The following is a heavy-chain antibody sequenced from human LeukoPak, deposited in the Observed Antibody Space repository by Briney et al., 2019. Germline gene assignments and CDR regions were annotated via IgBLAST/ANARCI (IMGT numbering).Heavy chain of an antibody. CDR1: GFTFSSYA. D-gene: IGHD6-19*01. J-gene: IGHJ3*02. CDR3: ARVGSSGWYNAFDI. V-gene: IGHV3-30-3*01. Sequence: GRSLRLSCAASGFTFSSYAMHWVRQAPGKGLEWVAVLSYDGSNKYYADSVKGRFTISRDNSKNTLYLQMNSLRAEDTAVYYCARVGSSGWYNAFDIWGQGTMVTVSS. CDR2: LSYDGSNK.